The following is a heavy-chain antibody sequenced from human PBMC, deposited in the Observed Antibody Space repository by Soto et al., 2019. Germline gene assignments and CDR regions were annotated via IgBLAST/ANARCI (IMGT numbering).Heavy chain of an antibody. CDR3: ARSVLNYGGNSGTAFDY. CDR2: INPNSGST. CDR1: GYTFTGYY. V-gene: IGHV1-2*04. Sequence: GASVKVSCKASGYTFTGYYMHWVRQAPGQGLEWMGWINPNSGSTNYAQKFQGWVTMTRDTSISAAYMELSSLRSEDTAVYYCARSVLNYGGNSGTAFDYWGQGTLVTVSS. J-gene: IGHJ4*02. D-gene: IGHD4-17*01.